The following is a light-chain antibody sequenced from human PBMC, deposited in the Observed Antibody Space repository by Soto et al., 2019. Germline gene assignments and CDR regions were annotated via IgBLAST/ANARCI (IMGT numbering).Light chain of an antibody. Sequence: DIQMTQSTSTLSGSVEKRVTITCRASQTISSWLAWYQQKPGKAPKLLIYNASTLQSGVPSRFSGSGFETDFSLTISSLQPEDFATYYCQQANSIPLTFGGGTKVDIK. J-gene: IGKJ4*01. CDR2: NAS. CDR1: QTISSW. CDR3: QQANSIPLT. V-gene: IGKV1-5*03.